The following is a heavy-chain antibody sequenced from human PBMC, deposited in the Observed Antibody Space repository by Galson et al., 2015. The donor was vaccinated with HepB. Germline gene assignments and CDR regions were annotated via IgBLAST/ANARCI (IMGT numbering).Heavy chain of an antibody. CDR1: GFTFSDFW. J-gene: IGHJ4*02. D-gene: IGHD3-16*01. V-gene: IGHV3-7*03. Sequence: SLRLSCAASGFTFSDFWMNWVRQAPGKGLEWVANIKRDGSQKYYVDSVKGRFTISRDNAKNSLYLQMSSLRGEDTAIYYCARSNSLYYWGQGTLVTVSS. CDR2: IKRDGSQK. CDR3: ARSNSLYY.